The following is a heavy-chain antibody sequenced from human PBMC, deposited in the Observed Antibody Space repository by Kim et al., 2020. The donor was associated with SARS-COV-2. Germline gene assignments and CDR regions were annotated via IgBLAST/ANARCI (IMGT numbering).Heavy chain of an antibody. D-gene: IGHD5-18*01. CDR2: ISSSSSTI. CDR3: ARDEEGTAMDYYGMDV. J-gene: IGHJ6*02. V-gene: IGHV3-48*02. Sequence: GGSLRLSCAASGFTFSSYSMNWVRQAPGKGLEWVSYISSSSSTIYYADSVKGRFTISRDNAKNSLYLQMNSLRDEDTAVYYCARDEEGTAMDYYGMDVWGQGTTVTVSS. CDR1: GFTFSSYS.